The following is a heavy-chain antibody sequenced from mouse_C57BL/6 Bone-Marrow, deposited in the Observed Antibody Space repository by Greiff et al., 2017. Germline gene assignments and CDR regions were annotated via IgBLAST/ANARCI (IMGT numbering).Heavy chain of an antibody. J-gene: IGHJ1*03. Sequence: QVQLKQSGPELVKPGASVKISCKASGYAFSSSWMNWVKQRPGKGLEWIGRIYPGDGDTNYKGKFKGKVTLTADKSYSTAYMQLSSLTSEDSAFYSCVYFDVWGTGTTVTVSS. CDR2: IYPGDGDT. CDR1: GYAFSSSW. V-gene: IGHV1-82*01. CDR3: VYFDV.